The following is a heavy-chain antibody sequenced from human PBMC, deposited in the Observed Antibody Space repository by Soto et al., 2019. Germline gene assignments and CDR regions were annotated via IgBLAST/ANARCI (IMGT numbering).Heavy chain of an antibody. V-gene: IGHV1-69*13. CDR3: ACETCGGDCYLGY. CDR1: GGTFSSYA. CDR2: IIPIFGTA. J-gene: IGHJ4*02. Sequence: SVKVSCKASGGTFSSYAISWVRQAPGQGLEWMGGIIPIFGTANYAQKFQGRVTITADESTSTAYMELSSLRSEDTAVYYCACETCGGDCYLGYWGQGTLVTVYS. D-gene: IGHD2-21*02.